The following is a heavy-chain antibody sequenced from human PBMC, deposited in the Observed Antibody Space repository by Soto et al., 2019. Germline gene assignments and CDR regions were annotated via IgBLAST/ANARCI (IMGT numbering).Heavy chain of an antibody. D-gene: IGHD3-10*01. CDR1: GGSISSSSYY. Sequence: SETLSLTCTVSGGSISSSSYYWGWIRQPPGKGLEWIGSIYYSGSTYYNPSLKSRVTISVDTSKNQFSLKLSSVTAADTAVYYCARQPLLLWFGELLYYFDYWGHGTLVTVSS. V-gene: IGHV4-39*01. J-gene: IGHJ4*01. CDR3: ARQPLLLWFGELLYYFDY. CDR2: IYYSGST.